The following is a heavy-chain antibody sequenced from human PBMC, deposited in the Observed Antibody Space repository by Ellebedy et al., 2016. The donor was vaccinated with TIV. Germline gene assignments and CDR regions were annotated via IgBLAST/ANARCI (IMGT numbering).Heavy chain of an antibody. CDR2: IYYSGST. Sequence: SETLSLTXTVSGGSISSSSYYWGWIRQPPGKGLEWIGSIYYSGSTYYNPSLKSRVTISVDTSKNQFSLKLSSVTAADTAVYYCARDSRGVDTARVNWFDPWGQGTLVTVSS. J-gene: IGHJ5*02. CDR1: GGSISSSSYY. V-gene: IGHV4-39*07. CDR3: ARDSRGVDTARVNWFDP. D-gene: IGHD5-18*01.